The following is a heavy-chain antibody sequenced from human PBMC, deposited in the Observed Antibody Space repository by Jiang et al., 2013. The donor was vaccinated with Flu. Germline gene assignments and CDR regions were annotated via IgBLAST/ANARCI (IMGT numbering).Heavy chain of an antibody. J-gene: IGHJ4*02. CDR1: GFTFSTYA. D-gene: IGHD3-22*01. CDR2: ISTTGGST. Sequence: QLLESGGGLVQPGGSLRLSCAASGFTFSTYAMSWVRQAPGKGLEWVSTISTTGGSTYFADSVKGRFTISRDNSKNTLYLQMNSLRAEDTAVYYCAKDFNSGYYSRWGQGTLVTVPS. V-gene: IGHV3-23*01. CDR3: AKDFNSGYYSR.